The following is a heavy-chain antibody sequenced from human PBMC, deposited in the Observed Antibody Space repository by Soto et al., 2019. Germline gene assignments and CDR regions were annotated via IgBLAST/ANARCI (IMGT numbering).Heavy chain of an antibody. CDR1: GFIFSDYT. V-gene: IGHV3-48*04. D-gene: IGHD1-26*01. CDR3: ARDHGGSTGFVGVSYGFGLDV. CDR2: ISSSGGAI. Sequence: EVQLVESGGDLVQPGGSLRLSCAASGFIFSDYTMTWVRQAPGRGLEFVSHISSSGGAIFYAESVKGRFTVSRDNAKNSLYLQMTSLRTDDRAVYFFARDHGGSTGFVGVSYGFGLDVWGQGNGVTVSS. J-gene: IGHJ6*01.